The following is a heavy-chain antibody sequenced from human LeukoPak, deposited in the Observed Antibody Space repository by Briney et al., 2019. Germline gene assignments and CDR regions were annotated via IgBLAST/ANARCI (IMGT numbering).Heavy chain of an antibody. D-gene: IGHD6-13*01. CDR3: ARVAAAGKGFGH. J-gene: IGHJ4*02. V-gene: IGHV3-13*01. CDR1: GFTFSSYD. CDR2: IGTAGDT. Sequence: GGSLRLSCTASGFTFSSYDMHWVRQGTGKGLEWVSAIGTAGDTYYGGSVKGRFTISRENAKNSLYLQMNSLRAGDTAVYYCARVAAAGKGFGHWGQGTLVTVSS.